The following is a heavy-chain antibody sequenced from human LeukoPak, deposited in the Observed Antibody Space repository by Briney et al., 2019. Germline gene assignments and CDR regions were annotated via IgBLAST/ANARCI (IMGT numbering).Heavy chain of an antibody. D-gene: IGHD3-22*01. V-gene: IGHV3-33*01. J-gene: IGHJ4*02. CDR2: IWYDGSNK. Sequence: PGRSLRLSCAASGFTFSSYGMHWVRQAPGKGLEWVAVIWYDGSNKYYADSVKGRFTISRDNSKNTLYLQMNSLRAEDTAVYYCAREIGSPYDSSGSLDYWGQGTLVTVSS. CDR1: GFTFSSYG. CDR3: AREIGSPYDSSGSLDY.